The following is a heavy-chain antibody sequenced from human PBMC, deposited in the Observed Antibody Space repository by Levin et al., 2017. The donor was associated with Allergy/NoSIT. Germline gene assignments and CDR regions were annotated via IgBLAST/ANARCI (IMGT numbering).Heavy chain of an antibody. J-gene: IGHJ4*02. CDR1: GFTFTSSS. Sequence: KISCKASGFTFTSSSVHWLRQTRGQRLEWMGWIVADNGATKSSQKFLDRVTITRDLATNTAYMELSSLISDDSAIYFCAAALKDSAWYPLADYWGQGSLVTVSS. CDR2: IVADNGAT. D-gene: IGHD6-19*01. V-gene: IGHV1-58*01. CDR3: AAALKDSAWYPLADY.